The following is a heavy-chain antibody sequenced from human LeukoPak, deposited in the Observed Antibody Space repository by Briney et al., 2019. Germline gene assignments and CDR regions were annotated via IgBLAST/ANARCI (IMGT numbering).Heavy chain of an antibody. CDR2: IYYSGRT. Sequence: PSETLSLTCTVSGGSISTYDHYWDWLRQPPGMGLEWIGSIYYSGRTYYNQSLHGRVTVSLDTSKNQFSLKLSSVTAADTAVYYCAAWQQAVLEYFQDWGQGTLVTVSS. CDR1: GGSISTYDHY. J-gene: IGHJ1*01. V-gene: IGHV4-39*07. CDR3: AAWQQAVLEYFQD. D-gene: IGHD6-13*01.